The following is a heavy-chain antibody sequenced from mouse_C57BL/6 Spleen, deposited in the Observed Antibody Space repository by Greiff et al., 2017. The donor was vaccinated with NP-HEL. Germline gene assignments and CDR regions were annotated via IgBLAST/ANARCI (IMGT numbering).Heavy chain of an antibody. CDR1: GYTFTSYW. Sequence: QVQLQQPGPSLFRPGSSVKLSCKASGYTFTSYWMDWVKQRPGQGLCGLGNFSSSASETHYNQKFKDKATLTVDKSSSTAYMQLSSLTSEDSAVYDCARAITTVVATDYWGQGTTLTVAS. J-gene: IGHJ2*01. D-gene: IGHD1-1*01. CDR2: FSSSASET. V-gene: IGHV1-61*01. CDR3: ARAITTVVATDY.